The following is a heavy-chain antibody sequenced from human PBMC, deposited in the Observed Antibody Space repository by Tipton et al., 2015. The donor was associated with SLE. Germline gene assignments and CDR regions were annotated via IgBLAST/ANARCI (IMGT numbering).Heavy chain of an antibody. J-gene: IGHJ5*02. CDR2: VHYSGGT. V-gene: IGHV4-39*07. CDR3: ASEGEHYVYIWGSCRRNWFVP. CDR1: GGSLTRSRYY. Sequence: GLVKPSETLSLTCTVSGGSLTRSRYYWGWIRQPPGKGLEWIGNVHYSGGTYYNASLKSRVTISLDTSRNQFSLKLSSVTAADTAVYYCASEGEHYVYIWGSCRRNWFVPWGQGPLVTVS. D-gene: IGHD3-16*02.